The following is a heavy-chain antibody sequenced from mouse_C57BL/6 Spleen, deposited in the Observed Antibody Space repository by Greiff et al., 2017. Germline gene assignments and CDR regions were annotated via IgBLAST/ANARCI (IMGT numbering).Heavy chain of an antibody. V-gene: IGHV1-85*01. Sequence: QVQLKESGPELVKPGASVKLSCKASGYTFTSYDINWVKQRPGPGLEWIGWIDPRDGRTKYNEKFKGKATLTVDTSSSPAYMELHCLTSEDSAVYFCAPELEGFAYWGQGTLVTVSA. CDR2: IDPRDGRT. CDR3: APELEGFAY. J-gene: IGHJ3*01. CDR1: GYTFTSYD.